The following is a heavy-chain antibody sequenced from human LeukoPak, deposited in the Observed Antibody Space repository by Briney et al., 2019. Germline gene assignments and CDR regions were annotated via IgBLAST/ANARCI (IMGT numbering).Heavy chain of an antibody. D-gene: IGHD4-17*01. CDR3: ARLGPGGGTVTRNGMDV. CDR1: GYTFTSYY. CDR2: INPSGGST. Sequence: ASVKVSCKASGYTFTSYYMHWVRQAPGQGLEWMGIINPSGGSTSYAQKFQGRVTMTRDTSTSTVYMELSSLRSEDTAVYYCARLGPGGGTVTRNGMDVWGQGTTVTVFS. J-gene: IGHJ6*02. V-gene: IGHV1-46*01.